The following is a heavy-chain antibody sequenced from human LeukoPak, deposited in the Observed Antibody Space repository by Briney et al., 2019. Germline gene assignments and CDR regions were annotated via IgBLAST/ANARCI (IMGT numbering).Heavy chain of an antibody. D-gene: IGHD3-22*01. CDR1: GYSFTSYW. CDR3: ASPNPTYYYDSSGPPVPHY. Sequence: GESLKISCKGSGYSFTSYWIGWVRQMPGKGLEWMGIIYPGDSDTRYSPSFQGQVTISADKSISTAYLQWSSLKASDTAMYYCASPNPTYYYDSSGPPVPHYWGQGTLVTVSS. J-gene: IGHJ4*02. V-gene: IGHV5-51*01. CDR2: IYPGDSDT.